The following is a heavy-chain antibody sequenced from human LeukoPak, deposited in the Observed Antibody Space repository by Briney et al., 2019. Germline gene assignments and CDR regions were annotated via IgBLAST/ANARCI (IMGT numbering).Heavy chain of an antibody. D-gene: IGHD1-14*01. J-gene: IGHJ6*03. Sequence: GSLRLSCAASGITFSSYGMSWVRQAPGKGLEWVSAISGSGGSTYYADSVKGRFTISRDNSKNTLYLQMNSLRAEDTAVYYCATGGYYYYYMDVWGKGTTVTVSS. CDR3: ATGGYYYYYMDV. CDR1: GITFSSYG. CDR2: ISGSGGST. V-gene: IGHV3-23*01.